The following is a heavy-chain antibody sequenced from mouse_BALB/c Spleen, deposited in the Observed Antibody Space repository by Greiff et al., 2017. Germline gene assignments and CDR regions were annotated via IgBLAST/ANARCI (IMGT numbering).Heavy chain of an antibody. D-gene: IGHD1-1*01. CDR1: GYSFTGYF. V-gene: IGHV1-37*01. CDR3: GRGYYYGSRAMDY. J-gene: IGHJ4*01. Sequence: VQLKESGPELVKPGASVKISCKASGYSFTGYFMNWVKQSHGKSLEWIGRINPYNGDTFYNQKFKGKATLTVDKSSSTAHMELLSLTSEDSAVYYGGRGYYYGSRAMDYWGQGTSVTVSS. CDR2: INPYNGDT.